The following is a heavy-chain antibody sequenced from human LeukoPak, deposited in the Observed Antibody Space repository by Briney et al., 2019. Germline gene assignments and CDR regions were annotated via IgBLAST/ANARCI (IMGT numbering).Heavy chain of an antibody. CDR3: ARLDYYDSSGYGFDY. CDR1: GGSFSGYY. D-gene: IGHD3-22*01. J-gene: IGHJ4*02. V-gene: IGHV4-34*01. CDR2: INHSGST. Sequence: PETLSLTCAVYGGSFSGYYWSWIRQPPGKGLEWIGEINHSGSTNYNPSLKSRVTISVDTSKNQFSLKLSSVTAADTAVYYCARLDYYDSSGYGFDYWGQGTLVTVSS.